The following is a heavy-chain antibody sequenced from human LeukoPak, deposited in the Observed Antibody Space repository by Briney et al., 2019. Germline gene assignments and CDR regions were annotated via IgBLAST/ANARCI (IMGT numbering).Heavy chain of an antibody. J-gene: IGHJ5*02. CDR2: ISSSTSII. V-gene: IGHV3-48*02. D-gene: IGHD2-15*01. CDR3: VSCSGGSCYGNWFDP. Sequence: GGSLRLSCEVSGLTFSSYSMNWVRQAPGKGLEWVPCISSSTSIIYYADSVKGRFTISRDNAKKSLYLQMNSLRDEDTAVYYCVSCSGGSCYGNWFDPWGQGTLVTVSS. CDR1: GLTFSSYS.